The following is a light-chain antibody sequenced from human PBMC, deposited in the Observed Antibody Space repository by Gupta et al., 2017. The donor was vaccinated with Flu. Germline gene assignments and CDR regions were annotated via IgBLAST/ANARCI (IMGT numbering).Light chain of an antibody. Sequence: EIVLTQSPATLSLSPGERATLSCRASQSVSSYLAWYQQKPGQAPRLLIYDASNRATGIPARFSGSGSGTDFTLTISSREPEDFAVYYCQQRSNWPPDNFGQGTKLEIK. CDR3: QQRSNWPPDN. V-gene: IGKV3-11*01. J-gene: IGKJ2*01. CDR1: QSVSSY. CDR2: DAS.